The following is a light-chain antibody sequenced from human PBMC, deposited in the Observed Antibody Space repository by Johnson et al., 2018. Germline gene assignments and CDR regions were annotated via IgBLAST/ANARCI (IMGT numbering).Light chain of an antibody. J-gene: IGLJ1*01. CDR2: ENN. CDR3: GTWDSSLSAGNV. Sequence: VLTQPPSVSAAPGQKVTISCSGSSSNIGNNYVSWYQQLPGTAPKLLIYENNKRPSGIPDRFSGSKSGTSATLGITGLQTGDEADYYCGTWDSSLSAGNVFGTGTKVTGL. V-gene: IGLV1-51*02. CDR1: SSNIGNNY.